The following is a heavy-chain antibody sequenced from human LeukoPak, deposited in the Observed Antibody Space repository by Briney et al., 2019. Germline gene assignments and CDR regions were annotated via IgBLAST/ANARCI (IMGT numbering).Heavy chain of an antibody. CDR3: TRHPRSGSYRFDY. J-gene: IGHJ4*02. CDR1: GGSISSSTYY. Sequence: SETLSLTCTVSGGSISSSTYYWGWIRQPPGKGLEWIGSIYYSGSTYYNPSLKSRVTISVDTSKNQFSLKLSSVTAADMAVYYCTRHPRSGSYRFDYWGQGTLVTVSS. D-gene: IGHD1-26*01. CDR2: IYYSGST. V-gene: IGHV4-39*01.